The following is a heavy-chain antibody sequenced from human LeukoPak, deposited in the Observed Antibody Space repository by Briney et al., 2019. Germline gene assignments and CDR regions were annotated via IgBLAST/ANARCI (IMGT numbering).Heavy chain of an antibody. Sequence: GGSLRLSCSGSGFTFSSYVMHWVRQAPGKGLEYVSTISSNGGSTYYADSVKGRFTISRDNSKNTLYLQMNSLRAEDTAVYYCAKGYSSGWDLAFDIWGQGTMVTVSS. CDR2: ISSNGGST. D-gene: IGHD6-19*01. CDR1: GFTFSSYV. J-gene: IGHJ3*02. V-gene: IGHV3-64*04. CDR3: AKGYSSGWDLAFDI.